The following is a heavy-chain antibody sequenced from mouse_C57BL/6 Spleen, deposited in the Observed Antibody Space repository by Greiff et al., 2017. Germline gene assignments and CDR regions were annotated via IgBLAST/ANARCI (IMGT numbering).Heavy chain of an antibody. J-gene: IGHJ3*01. CDR3: AREDYGSSYLFAY. D-gene: IGHD1-1*01. Sequence: EVKLVESGGGLVKPGGSLKLSCAASGFTFSSYAMSWVRQTPEKRLEWVATISDGGSYTYYPDNVQGRFTISRDNAKNNLYLQMSHLKSEDTAMYYCAREDYGSSYLFAYWGQGTLVTVSA. CDR2: ISDGGSYT. V-gene: IGHV5-4*01. CDR1: GFTFSSYA.